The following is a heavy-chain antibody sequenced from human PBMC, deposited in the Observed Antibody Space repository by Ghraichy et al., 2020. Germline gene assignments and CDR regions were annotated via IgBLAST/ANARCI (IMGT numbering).Heavy chain of an antibody. CDR2: IYPTGST. J-gene: IGHJ4*02. CDR3: ARGRYCGGGGCYPRPYSFDS. Sequence: SETLSLTCAVYGGPFGGYYWNLIRQPPGKGLEWIGEIYPTGSTNSNPSLASRITISVDASRKPFSLRLASVTAADTAIYYCARGRYCGGGGCYPRPYSFDSWGQGTLVTVSS. V-gene: IGHV4-34*01. D-gene: IGHD2-15*01. CDR1: GGPFGGYY.